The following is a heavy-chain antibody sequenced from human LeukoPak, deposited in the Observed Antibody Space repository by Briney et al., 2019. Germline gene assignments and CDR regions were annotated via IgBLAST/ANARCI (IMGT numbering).Heavy chain of an antibody. CDR3: AKDDTRGGITIFGVVISVPDY. D-gene: IGHD3-3*01. V-gene: IGHV3-23*01. CDR2: ISGSGGST. J-gene: IGHJ4*02. Sequence: PGGSLRLSCAASGFTFSSYAMSWFPRAPGKGLGWVPPISGSGGSTYYADSVKGRFTISRDNSKNTLYLQMNSLRAEDTAVYYCAKDDTRGGITIFGVVISVPDYWGQGTLVTVSS. CDR1: GFTFSSYA.